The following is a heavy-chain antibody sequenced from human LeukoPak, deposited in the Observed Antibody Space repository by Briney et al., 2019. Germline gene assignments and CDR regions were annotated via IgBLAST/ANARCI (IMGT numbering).Heavy chain of an antibody. CDR3: ARLLYCSSTSCYRGFSGSY. Sequence: SETLSLTCAVYGGSFSGYYWSWIRQPPGKGLEWIGEINHSGSTNYNPSLKSRVTISADTSKNQFSLKLSSVTAADTAVYYCARLLYCSSTSCYRGFSGSYWGQGTLVTVSS. D-gene: IGHD2-2*02. V-gene: IGHV4-34*01. CDR1: GGSFSGYY. J-gene: IGHJ4*02. CDR2: INHSGST.